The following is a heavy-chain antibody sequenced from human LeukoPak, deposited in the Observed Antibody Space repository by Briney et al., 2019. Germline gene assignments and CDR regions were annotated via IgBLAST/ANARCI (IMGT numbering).Heavy chain of an antibody. D-gene: IGHD5-12*01. CDR1: GFTFSNAW. J-gene: IGHJ4*02. CDR2: IKSKTDGGTT. CDR3: TTDREQVATIYLSQDY. V-gene: IGHV3-15*01. Sequence: GGSLRLSCAASGFTFSNAWMSWVRQAPGKGLEWVGRIKSKTDGGTTDYAAPVKGRFTISRDDSKNTLYLQMNSLKTEDTAVYYCTTDREQVATIYLSQDYWGQGTLVTVSS.